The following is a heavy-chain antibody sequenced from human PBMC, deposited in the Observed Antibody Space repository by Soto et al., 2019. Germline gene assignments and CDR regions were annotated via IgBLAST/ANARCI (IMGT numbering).Heavy chain of an antibody. V-gene: IGHV4-34*01. CDR1: GGSFSGYY. J-gene: IGHJ6*03. D-gene: IGHD3-3*01. Sequence: QVQLQQWGAGLLKPSETLSLTCAVYGGSFSGYYWSWIRQPPGKGLEWIGEINHSGSTNYNPSLKSRVTIAVDSSKNQFSLKLSSVTAADTAVYYCASPGRDVWSGYYHYYMDVWGKGTTVTVSS. CDR2: INHSGST. CDR3: ASPGRDVWSGYYHYYMDV.